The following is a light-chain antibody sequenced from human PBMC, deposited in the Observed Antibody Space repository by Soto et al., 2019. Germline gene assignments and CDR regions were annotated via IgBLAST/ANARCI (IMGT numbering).Light chain of an antibody. V-gene: IGLV1-47*01. CDR1: SSTFANNY. J-gene: IGLJ2*01. CDR2: RTD. CDR3: AAYTGNWNGTV. Sequence: QSALTQPPSVSGTPGQRVSISCSGDSSTFANNYVHWYQQVPGAAPKLLMYRTDQRPSGVPERFSGSKSGTSASLTISGLRPEDEAQYYCAAYTGNWNGTVFGGGTKVTVL.